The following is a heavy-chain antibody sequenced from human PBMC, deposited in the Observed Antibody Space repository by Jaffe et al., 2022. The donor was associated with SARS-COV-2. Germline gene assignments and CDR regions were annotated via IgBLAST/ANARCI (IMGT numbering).Heavy chain of an antibody. J-gene: IGHJ6*02. D-gene: IGHD3-3*01. V-gene: IGHV4-59*01. Sequence: QVQLQESGPGLVKPSETLSLTCTVSGGSISSYYWSWIRQPPGKGLEWIGYIYYSGSTNYNPSLKSRVTISVDTSKNQFSLKLSSVTAADTAVYYCARGPSFFGVVALYGMDVWGQGTTVTVSS. CDR3: ARGPSFFGVVALYGMDV. CDR2: IYYSGST. CDR1: GGSISSYY.